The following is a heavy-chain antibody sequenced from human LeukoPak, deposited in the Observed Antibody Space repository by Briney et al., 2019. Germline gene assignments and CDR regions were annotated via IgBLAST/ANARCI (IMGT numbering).Heavy chain of an antibody. Sequence: SETLSLTCAVSGGSISSGGYSWSWIRQPPGKGLEWIGYIYYSGSTYYNPSLKSRVTISVDTSKNQFSLKLSSVTAADTAVYYCARAEYCSSTSCYAGAFDIWGQGTMVTVSS. CDR3: ARAEYCSSTSCYAGAFDI. D-gene: IGHD2-2*01. V-gene: IGHV4-30-4*07. CDR2: IYYSGST. J-gene: IGHJ3*02. CDR1: GGSISSGGYS.